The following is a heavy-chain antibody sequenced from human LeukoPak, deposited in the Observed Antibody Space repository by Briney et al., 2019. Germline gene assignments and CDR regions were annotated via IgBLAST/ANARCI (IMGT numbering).Heavy chain of an antibody. CDR1: GFTVSSNY. Sequence: PGGSLRLSCVVSGFTVSSNYMSWVRQAPGKGLEWVSLISGDGVSTFYADSVKGRFSISRDNSKNSLSLEMNSLRTEDTAMYYCARESGKFDYWGQGTLVAVSS. CDR2: ISGDGVST. CDR3: ARESGKFDY. J-gene: IGHJ4*02. V-gene: IGHV3-43*02.